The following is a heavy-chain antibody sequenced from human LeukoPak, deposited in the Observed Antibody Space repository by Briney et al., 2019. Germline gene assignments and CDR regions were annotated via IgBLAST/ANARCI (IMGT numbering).Heavy chain of an antibody. Sequence: ASVKVSCKASGYTFTSYGISWVRQAPGQGLEWMGWISAYNGNTNYAQKLQGRVTMTTDTSTSTAYMELRSLRSDDTAVYCCARDAAVPRYCSGGSCYSVDFDYWGQGTLVTVSS. J-gene: IGHJ4*02. CDR1: GYTFTSYG. V-gene: IGHV1-18*04. CDR3: ARDAAVPRYCSGGSCYSVDFDY. D-gene: IGHD2-15*01. CDR2: ISAYNGNT.